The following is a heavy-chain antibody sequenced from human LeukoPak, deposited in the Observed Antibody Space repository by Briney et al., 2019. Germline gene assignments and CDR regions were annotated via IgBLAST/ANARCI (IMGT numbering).Heavy chain of an antibody. CDR2: ISAYSTYNGNT. CDR3: TRDLGQWLLQGVFFDY. J-gene: IGHJ4*02. D-gene: IGHD5-12*01. V-gene: IGHV1-18*01. CDR1: GYTFTSYG. Sequence: ASVTVSCKASGYTFTSYGISWVRQAPGRGPEWMGWISAYSTYNGNTSYAQKFQGRVTMTTDTSTSTAYMELRNLRSDDTAVYYCTRDLGQWLLQGVFFDYWGQGTLVTVSS.